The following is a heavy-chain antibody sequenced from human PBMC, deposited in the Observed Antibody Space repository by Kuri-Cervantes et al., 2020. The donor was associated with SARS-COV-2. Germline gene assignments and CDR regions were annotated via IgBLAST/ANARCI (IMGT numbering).Heavy chain of an antibody. J-gene: IGHJ4*02. CDR3: ARGAYANGWYGGFFDY. V-gene: IGHV1-3*01. CDR1: GFIFPNYA. CDR2: INAGSGDT. D-gene: IGHD6-19*01. Sequence: ASVKVSCKSSGFIFPNYAIHWLRQAPGQRLEWLGLINAGSGDTEYSQIFQGRVTISRDTSATTSYMELSSLTSEDTAVYYCARGAYANGWYGGFFDYWGQGSLVTVSS.